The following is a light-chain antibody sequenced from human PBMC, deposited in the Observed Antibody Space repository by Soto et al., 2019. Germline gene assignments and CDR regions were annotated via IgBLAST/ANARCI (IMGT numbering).Light chain of an antibody. J-gene: IGKJ2*01. CDR2: GAS. Sequence: EVVLTQSPATLSLSPGERATLSCRASQSVSDCYLAWYQQRPGQPHRLVIYGASSRASGIPDRFSGGGSGTDFTLSSRILEPEDFAVYFCHHYGASPLYIFGQGTKLAMK. V-gene: IGKV3-20*01. CDR3: HHYGASPLYI. CDR1: QSVSDCY.